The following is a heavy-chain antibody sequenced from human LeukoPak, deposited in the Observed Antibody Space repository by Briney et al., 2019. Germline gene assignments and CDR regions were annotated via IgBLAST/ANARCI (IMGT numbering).Heavy chain of an antibody. V-gene: IGHV5-51*01. CDR1: GYSFTNYW. CDR2: IYPGDSDT. Sequence: GESLKISCKGSGYSFTNYWIGWVRQMPGKGLEWMGIIYPGDSDTRYSPSFQGKVTISADKSSSTAYLQWRSLKASDTAMYYCAGHSFDTVDAFDVWGQGTIVIVSA. D-gene: IGHD2-2*02. CDR3: AGHSFDTVDAFDV. J-gene: IGHJ3*01.